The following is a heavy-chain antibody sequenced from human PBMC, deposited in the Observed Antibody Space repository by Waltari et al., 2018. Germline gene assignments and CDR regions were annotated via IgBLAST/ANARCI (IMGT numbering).Heavy chain of an antibody. Sequence: QVQLQQWGAGLLKPSETLSLTCAVYGGSFSGYYWSWIRQPPGTGLEWIGEINHSGSTNYNPSLKSRVTISVDTSKNQFSLKLSSVTAADTAVYYCVATYYDFWSGYSPRYYMDVWGKGTTVTVSS. J-gene: IGHJ6*03. D-gene: IGHD3-3*01. CDR2: INHSGST. CDR3: VATYYDFWSGYSPRYYMDV. V-gene: IGHV4-34*01. CDR1: GGSFSGYY.